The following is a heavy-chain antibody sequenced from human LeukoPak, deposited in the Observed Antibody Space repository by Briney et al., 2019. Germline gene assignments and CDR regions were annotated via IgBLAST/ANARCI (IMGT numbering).Heavy chain of an antibody. D-gene: IGHD5-12*01. CDR1: GFTASSNY. CDR3: AKTSRVNSAYDSPFDY. J-gene: IGHJ4*02. Sequence: PGGSLRLSCAASGFTASSNYMSWVRQAPGKGLEWVSVIYSDDRTYYADSVKGRFTISRHTSKKTLYLQMNSLRAEDTAIYYCAKTSRVNSAYDSPFDYWGQGTLVTVSS. CDR2: IYSDDRT. V-gene: IGHV3-53*01.